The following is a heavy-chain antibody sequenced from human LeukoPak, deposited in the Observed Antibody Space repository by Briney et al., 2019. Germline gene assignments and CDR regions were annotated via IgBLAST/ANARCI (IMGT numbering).Heavy chain of an antibody. CDR1: GDSVSSNSAT. CDR2: TYYRSKWYD. V-gene: IGHV6-1*01. Sequence: SQTLSLTCAISGDSVSSNSATWNWIRQSPSRGLEWLGRTYYRSKWYDDYAVSVKSRITINPDRSKNQFSLQLNSVSPEDTAVYFCARGLLTRELYYFDSWGQGTLVTVSS. D-gene: IGHD4-23*01. CDR3: ARGLLTRELYYFDS. J-gene: IGHJ4*02.